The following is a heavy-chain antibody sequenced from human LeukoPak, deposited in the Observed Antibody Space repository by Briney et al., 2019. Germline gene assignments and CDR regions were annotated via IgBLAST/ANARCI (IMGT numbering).Heavy chain of an antibody. CDR2: INPSGGTT. CDR1: EYPFTSHY. Sequence: ASVRVSCKASEYPFTSHYIHWVRQPPGQGVAWMGKINPSGGTTNCAQKFQGRVTMTRDTSTNTVYMQLSSLRSEDTAIYYCARGFYYDSSGYNYQDTFDVWGQGTMVTVSS. J-gene: IGHJ3*01. V-gene: IGHV1-46*01. D-gene: IGHD3-22*01. CDR3: ARGFYYDSSGYNYQDTFDV.